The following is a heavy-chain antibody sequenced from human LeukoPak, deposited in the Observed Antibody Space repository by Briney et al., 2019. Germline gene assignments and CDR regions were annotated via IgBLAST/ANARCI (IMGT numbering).Heavy chain of an antibody. V-gene: IGHV4-4*07. J-gene: IGHJ6*02. Sequence: SETLSLTCTVSGGSISSYYWSWIRQPAGKGLEWIGRIYTSGSTNYNPSLKSRVTMSVDTSKNQFSLKLSSVTAADTAVYYCASRYSGYDYYYYGMDVWGQGTTVTLSS. D-gene: IGHD5-12*01. CDR2: IYTSGST. CDR1: GGSISSYY. CDR3: ASRYSGYDYYYYGMDV.